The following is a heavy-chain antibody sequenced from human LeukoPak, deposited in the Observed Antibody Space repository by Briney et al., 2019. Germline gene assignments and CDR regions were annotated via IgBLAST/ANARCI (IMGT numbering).Heavy chain of an antibody. V-gene: IGHV1-69*05. Sequence: GFSVKVSCKASGGTFSSYAISWVRQAPGQGLEWMGGIIPIFGTANYAQKFQGGVTITTDESTSTAYMELSSLRSEDTAVYYCAMPIVGAQGYFDYWGQGTLVTVSS. D-gene: IGHD1-26*01. CDR2: IIPIFGTA. J-gene: IGHJ4*02. CDR1: GGTFSSYA. CDR3: AMPIVGAQGYFDY.